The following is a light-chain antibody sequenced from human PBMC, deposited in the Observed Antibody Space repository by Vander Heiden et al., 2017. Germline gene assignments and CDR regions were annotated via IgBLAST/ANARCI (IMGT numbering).Light chain of an antibody. V-gene: IGLV3-21*02. CDR2: DDS. CDR1: NIGVKS. J-gene: IGLJ2*01. CDR3: QVWDSTSDHGV. Sequence: SYVLPQPPSVSVAHGQTARITCGGNNIGVKSVHWYYQTPGQEPVLVVEDDSDRPSGTPERISGYNAGKTANLKISRVEAGDEADDYCQVWDSTSDHGVFGGGTKLTVL.